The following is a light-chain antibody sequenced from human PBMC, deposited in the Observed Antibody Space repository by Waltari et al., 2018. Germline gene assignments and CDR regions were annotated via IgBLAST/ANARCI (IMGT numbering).Light chain of an antibody. Sequence: QSVLHQPPSASGTTGQSIAISCSGSTSHIGNNYVYWYQQFPGTAPKPLIYRNNQRPSGVPDRFSGSKSGPSASLAISGLQSEDEADYYCAAWDDSLSGVVFGGGTKVTVL. CDR3: AAWDDSLSGVV. CDR1: TSHIGNNY. V-gene: IGLV1-47*01. J-gene: IGLJ2*01. CDR2: RNN.